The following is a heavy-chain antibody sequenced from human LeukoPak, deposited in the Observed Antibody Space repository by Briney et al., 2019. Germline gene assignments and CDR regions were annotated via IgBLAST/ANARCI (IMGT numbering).Heavy chain of an antibody. J-gene: IGHJ4*02. Sequence: ASVKVSCKASGYTFTSYDINWVRQATGQGLEWMGWMNPNSGNTGYAQKFQGRVTITRNTSISTAYMELSSLRSEDTAVYYCARDGYTYYDFWSGYYWGGGERASDYWGQGTLVTVSS. CDR2: MNPNSGNT. CDR1: GYTFTSYD. D-gene: IGHD3-3*01. V-gene: IGHV1-8*03. CDR3: ARDGYTYYDFWSGYYWGGGERASDY.